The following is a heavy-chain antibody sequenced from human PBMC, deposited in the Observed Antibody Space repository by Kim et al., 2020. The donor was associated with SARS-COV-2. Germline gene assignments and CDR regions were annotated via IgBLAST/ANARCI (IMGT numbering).Heavy chain of an antibody. CDR3: ARGYYDFWSGYYDAFDI. Sequence: VKCRVTISRDNSRDALYLQMTSLTAEDTAVYYCARGYYDFWSGYYDAFDIWGQGTMVTVSS. D-gene: IGHD3-3*01. V-gene: IGHV3-30*01. J-gene: IGHJ3*02.